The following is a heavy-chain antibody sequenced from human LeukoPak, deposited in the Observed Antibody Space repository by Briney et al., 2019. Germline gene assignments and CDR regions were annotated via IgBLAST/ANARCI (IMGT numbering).Heavy chain of an antibody. Sequence: PGGSLRLSCTTSGFYVNENYMSWVRQPPGKGLEWVSIIYSGGSTYYADSVKGRFTISRNNLYNIVYLQMNNLRDEDTAIYYCARDKKANDFEIVPAALAYWGPGTLVSVSS. V-gene: IGHV3-66*01. CDR3: ARDKKANDFEIVPAALAY. CDR1: GFYVNENY. CDR2: IYSGGST. J-gene: IGHJ4*02. D-gene: IGHD2-2*01.